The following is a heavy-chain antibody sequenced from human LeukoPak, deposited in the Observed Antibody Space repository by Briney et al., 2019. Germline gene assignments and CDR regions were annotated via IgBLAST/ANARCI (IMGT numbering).Heavy chain of an antibody. J-gene: IGHJ6*02. CDR2: INHSGST. V-gene: IGHV4-34*01. D-gene: IGHD6-13*01. Sequence: PSETLSLTCAVYGGSFSGYYWSWIRQPPGKGLEWIGEINHSGSTNYNPSLKSRVTISVDTSKNQFSLKLSSVTAADTAVYYCAGARYSSSWYDYYYGMDVWGQGTAVTVSS. CDR3: AGARYSSSWYDYYYGMDV. CDR1: GGSFSGYY.